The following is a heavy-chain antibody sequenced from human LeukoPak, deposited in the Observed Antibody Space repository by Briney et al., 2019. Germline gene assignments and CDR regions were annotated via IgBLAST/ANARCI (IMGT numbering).Heavy chain of an antibody. CDR2: ISSSSSYI. J-gene: IGHJ4*02. D-gene: IGHD3-10*01. CDR3: ARDMVRGVIAL. Sequence: GGSLRLSCAASGFTVSSNYMSWVRQAPGKGLEWVSSISSSSSYIYYVDSVKGRFTISRDNAKNSLYLQMNSLRAEDTAVYYCARDMVRGVIALWGQGTLVTVSS. V-gene: IGHV3-21*01. CDR1: GFTVSSNY.